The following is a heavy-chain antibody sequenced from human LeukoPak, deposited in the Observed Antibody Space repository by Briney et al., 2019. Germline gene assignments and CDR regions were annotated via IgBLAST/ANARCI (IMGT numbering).Heavy chain of an antibody. CDR2: ISGSSGII. V-gene: IGHV3-48*01. CDR1: GFTFNAFG. J-gene: IGHJ4*02. D-gene: IGHD3-10*01. Sequence: PGGSLRLSCAASGFTFNAFGMNWVRQAPGKGLEWVSYISGSSGIIDYADSVRGRFTISRDNSKNTLYLQMNSLRAEDTALYYCAKKNYHRFDYWGQGTLVIVSS. CDR3: AKKNYHRFDY.